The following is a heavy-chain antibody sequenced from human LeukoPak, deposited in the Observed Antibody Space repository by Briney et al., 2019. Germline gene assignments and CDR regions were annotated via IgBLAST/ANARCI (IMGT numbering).Heavy chain of an antibody. CDR3: SRVNLWSGYSLFDY. V-gene: IGHV4-59*01. CDR1: GGSISSYY. D-gene: IGHD3-3*01. Sequence: PSETLSLTCTVSGGSISSYYWSWIRQPPGKGLEWIGYIYYSGSTNYNPSLKSRVTISVDTSKNQFSLKVSSVTAAGTAVYYCSRVNLWSGYSLFDYWGQGTLVTVSS. CDR2: IYYSGST. J-gene: IGHJ4*02.